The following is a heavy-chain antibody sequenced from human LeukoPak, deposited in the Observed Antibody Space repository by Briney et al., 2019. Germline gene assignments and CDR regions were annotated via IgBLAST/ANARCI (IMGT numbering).Heavy chain of an antibody. D-gene: IGHD5-12*01. CDR3: ARSRGSDY. V-gene: IGHV3-48*02. Sequence: QPGGSLRLSCAASGFTLSSYNMNWVRQAPGKGLEWVSYISSSSTTIYYADSVKGRFTISRDNAKNSLYLQMNSLSDEDTAVYYCARSRGSDYWGQGTLVTVSS. J-gene: IGHJ4*02. CDR2: ISSSSTTI. CDR1: GFTLSSYN.